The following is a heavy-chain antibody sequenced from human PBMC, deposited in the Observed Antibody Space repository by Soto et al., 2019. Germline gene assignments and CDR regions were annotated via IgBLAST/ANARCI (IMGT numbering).Heavy chain of an antibody. CDR3: ATDCSGGSCYSK. CDR2: IWYDGSKK. V-gene: IGHV3-33*01. CDR1: GFSFSNYG. D-gene: IGHD2-15*01. J-gene: IGHJ1*01. Sequence: GGSLRLSCAASGFSFSNYGMYWFRQAPGKGLEWVALIWYDGSKKYYADFVKGRFTISRDNSKNTLYLQMNSLRAEDTAVYYCATDCSGGSCYSKWGQGTLVTVSS.